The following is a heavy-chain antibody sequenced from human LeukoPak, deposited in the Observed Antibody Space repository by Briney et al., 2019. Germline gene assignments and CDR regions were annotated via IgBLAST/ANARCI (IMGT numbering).Heavy chain of an antibody. CDR2: IYYSGST. D-gene: IGHD6-19*01. CDR3: ARRSGIAVAGSIIGYYYYMDV. V-gene: IGHV4-39*01. Sequence: PSETLSVTCTVSGGSISSSSYYWGWIRQPPGKRLEWIGSIYYSGSTYYNPSLKSRVTISVDTSKNQFSLKLSSVTAADTAVYYCARRSGIAVAGSIIGYYYYMDVWGKGTTVTVSS. J-gene: IGHJ6*03. CDR1: GGSISSSSYY.